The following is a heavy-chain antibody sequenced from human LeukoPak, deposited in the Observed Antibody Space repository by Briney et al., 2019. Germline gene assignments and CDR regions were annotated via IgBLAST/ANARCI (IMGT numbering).Heavy chain of an antibody. D-gene: IGHD1-26*01. V-gene: IGHV3-48*01. J-gene: IGHJ4*02. CDR2: ISSSSSTI. CDR3: AIIYLIVGATTFDY. CDR1: GFTFSTSY. Sequence: TGGSLRLSCAASGFTFSTSYMNWVRQAPGKGLEWVSYISSSSSTIYYADSVKGRFTISRDNAKNSLYLQMSSLRAEDTAVYYCAIIYLIVGATTFDYWGQGTLVTVSS.